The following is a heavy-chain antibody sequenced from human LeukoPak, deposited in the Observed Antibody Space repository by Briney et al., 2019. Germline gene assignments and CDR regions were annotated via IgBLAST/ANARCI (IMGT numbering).Heavy chain of an antibody. CDR2: INHSGST. CDR3: ARPVPSRLGWFDP. CDR1: GGSFSGYY. V-gene: IGHV4-34*01. J-gene: IGHJ5*02. D-gene: IGHD1-1*01. Sequence: SETLSLTCAVYGGSFSGYYWSWIRQPPGKGLEWIGEINHSGSTNYNPSLKSRVTISLDTSKNQFSLKLSSVTPADTAVYYCARPVPSRLGWFDPWGQGTLVTVSS.